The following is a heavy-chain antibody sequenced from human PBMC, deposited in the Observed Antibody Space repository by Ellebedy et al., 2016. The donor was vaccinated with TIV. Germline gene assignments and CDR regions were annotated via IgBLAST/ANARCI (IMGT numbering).Heavy chain of an antibody. D-gene: IGHD6-13*01. CDR3: AKRSAAGREAGAFDI. CDR2: TSYDEINK. CDR1: GFTFTNYA. J-gene: IGHJ3*02. Sequence: PGGSLRLSCAASGFTFTNYAMHRVRQAPGKGLEWVAVTSYDEINKYYADSVKGRFTISRDNSKNTLFLQMNSLRAEDTAVYYCAKRSAAGREAGAFDIWGQGTMVTVSS. V-gene: IGHV3-30-3*02.